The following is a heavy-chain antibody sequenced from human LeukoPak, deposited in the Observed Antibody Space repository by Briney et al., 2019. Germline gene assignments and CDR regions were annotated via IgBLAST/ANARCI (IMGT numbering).Heavy chain of an antibody. J-gene: IGHJ4*02. CDR1: GGSISSYY. D-gene: IGHD5-12*01. Sequence: SETLSLTCTISGGSISSYYWSWIRQPPGKGLEWIGYIYYSGSTNYNPSLKSRVTISVDTSKNQFSLKLSSVTAADTAVYYCARVSGYDWESFYDYWGQGTLVTVSS. CDR2: IYYSGST. V-gene: IGHV4-59*01. CDR3: ARVSGYDWESFYDY.